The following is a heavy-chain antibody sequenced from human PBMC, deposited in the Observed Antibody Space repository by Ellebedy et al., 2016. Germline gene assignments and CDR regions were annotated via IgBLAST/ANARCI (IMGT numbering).Heavy chain of an antibody. J-gene: IGHJ4*02. CDR2: IHYSGTT. D-gene: IGHD5-24*01. V-gene: IGHV4-59*01. CDR1: DGSMSAYY. CDR3: ARGARRDGYLVGFDY. Sequence: SETLSLTXTVSDGSMSAYYWSWIRQPPGNGLEWIGNIHYSGTTNYNPSLKSRFTISVDTSRNQFSLKVTSVTAADTAVYSCARGARRDGYLVGFDYWGQGILVIVSS.